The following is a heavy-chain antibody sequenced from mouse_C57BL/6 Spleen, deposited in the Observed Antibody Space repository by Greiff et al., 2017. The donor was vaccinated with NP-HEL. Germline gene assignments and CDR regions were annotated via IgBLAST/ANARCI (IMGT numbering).Heavy chain of an antibody. CDR2: IYPGNSDT. CDR3: TRSLYDYDDAMDY. D-gene: IGHD2-4*01. CDR1: GYTFTSYW. J-gene: IGHJ4*01. Sequence: EVKLVESGTVLARPGASVKMSCKTSGYTFTSYWMHWVKQRPGQGLEWIGAIYPGNSDTSYNQKFKGKAKLTAVTSASTAYMELSSLTNDDSAVYYCTRSLYDYDDAMDYWGQGTSVTVSS. V-gene: IGHV1-5*01.